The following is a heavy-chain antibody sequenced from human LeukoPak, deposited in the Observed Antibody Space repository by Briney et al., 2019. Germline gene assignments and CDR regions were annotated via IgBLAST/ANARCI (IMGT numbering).Heavy chain of an antibody. V-gene: IGHV4-31*03. J-gene: IGHJ4*02. Sequence: PSQTLSLTCTVSGGSISSGGYYWSWIRQHPGDGLEWIGYIYYSGSTYYNPSLKSRVTISIDTSKNQFSLKVKSVTAADTAVYYCAREGTTYYFDYWGQGTLVTVSS. D-gene: IGHD1-7*01. CDR1: GGSISSGGYY. CDR2: IYYSGST. CDR3: AREGTTYYFDY.